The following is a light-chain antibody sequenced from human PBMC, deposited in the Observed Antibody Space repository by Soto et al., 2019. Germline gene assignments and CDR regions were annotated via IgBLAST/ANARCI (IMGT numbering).Light chain of an antibody. Sequence: AIQLTQSPSSLSASVGDRVTITCRASQGISSALDWYQQKPGKAPKLLIYDASSLESGVPSRFSGSGSGTDFTLTSSSLQPEDFATYYCQQCNSYPITFGQATRLEI. J-gene: IGKJ5*01. CDR1: QGISSA. CDR2: DAS. CDR3: QQCNSYPIT. V-gene: IGKV1-13*02.